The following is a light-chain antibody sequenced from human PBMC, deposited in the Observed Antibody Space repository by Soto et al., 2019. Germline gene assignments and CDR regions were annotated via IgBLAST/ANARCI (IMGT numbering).Light chain of an antibody. J-gene: IGLJ1*01. V-gene: IGLV2-14*03. CDR3: ASYTSSSTLV. CDR2: DVL. Sequence: QSVLTQPASVSGSPGQSITISCTGTSNDVGGHDYVSWYQQHPGKAPKLVIYDVLSRPSGVSDRFSGSKSGHTASLTISGLRPEDEADYYCASYTSSSTLVFGTGTKLTVX. CDR1: SNDVGGHDY.